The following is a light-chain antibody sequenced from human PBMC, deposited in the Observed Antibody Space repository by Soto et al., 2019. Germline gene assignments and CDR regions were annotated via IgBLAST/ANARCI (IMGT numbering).Light chain of an antibody. CDR1: SSDVGSYNL. CDR2: EVS. CDR3: CSYAGSRDV. J-gene: IGLJ1*01. V-gene: IGLV2-23*02. Sequence: QSALTQPASVSGSPGQSITISCTGTSSDVGSYNLVSWYQQHPGKAPKLMIYEVSKRPSGVSNRFTGSKSGNTASLTISGLQAEDEAEYYCCSYAGSRDVFGTGTKVTVL.